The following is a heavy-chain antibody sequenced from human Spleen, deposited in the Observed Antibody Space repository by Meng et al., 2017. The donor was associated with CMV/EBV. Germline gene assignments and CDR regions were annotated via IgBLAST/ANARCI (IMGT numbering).Heavy chain of an antibody. CDR3: ARNVIEKQLAT. CDR1: GFTFTDYY. CDR2: IKEDGSEK. Sequence: GGSLRLSCTASGFTFTDYYMTWIRQAPGKGLEWVANIKEDGSEKYYLDSVTGRFTISRDNAKDSLYLQMHRLRVEDTGIYYCARNVIEKQLATWGQGTLVTVSS. J-gene: IGHJ5*02. V-gene: IGHV3-7*03. D-gene: IGHD1-1*01.